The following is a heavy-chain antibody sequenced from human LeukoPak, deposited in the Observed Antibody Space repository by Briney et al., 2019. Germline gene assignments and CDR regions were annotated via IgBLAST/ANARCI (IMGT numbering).Heavy chain of an antibody. J-gene: IGHJ3*02. D-gene: IGHD1-26*01. CDR3: AKANSGSRRGDAFDI. CDR1: GFIFNNYA. V-gene: IGHV3-23*01. CDR2: ISGSADTS. Sequence: TGGSLRLSCAASGFIFNNYAMSWVRQAPGKGLEWVSRISGSADTSYDADSVKGRFTISRDNSKNTLYLQMNSLRVEDTAIYYCAKANSGSRRGDAFDIWGQGTMVTVSS.